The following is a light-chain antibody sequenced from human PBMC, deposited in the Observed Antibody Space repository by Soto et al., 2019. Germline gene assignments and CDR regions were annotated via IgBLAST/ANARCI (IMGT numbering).Light chain of an antibody. CDR1: SSDIGAYIY. CDR2: EVS. CDR3: SSYAGGNNFV. Sequence: QSVLTQPPSASGSPGQSVTISCTGTSSDIGAYIYVSWYQQHPVKAPKLMISEVSRRPSGVPERFSGSKSGNTASLTVSGLQADDEAHYYCSSYAGGNNFVFGTGTKVTVL. J-gene: IGLJ1*01. V-gene: IGLV2-8*01.